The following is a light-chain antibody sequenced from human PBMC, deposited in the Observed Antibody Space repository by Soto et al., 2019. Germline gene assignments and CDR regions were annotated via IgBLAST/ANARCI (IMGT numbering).Light chain of an antibody. Sequence: DIQMTQSPSSLSASVGDRVTITCRASQTISNYLHRYQQKPGKAPKLLIYAASSLQRGVPSRCSGSGSGTDFTLTISSLQPEDFATYYCQQSYSILFTFGPGTKVDVK. CDR2: AAS. V-gene: IGKV1-39*01. J-gene: IGKJ3*01. CDR1: QTISNY. CDR3: QQSYSILFT.